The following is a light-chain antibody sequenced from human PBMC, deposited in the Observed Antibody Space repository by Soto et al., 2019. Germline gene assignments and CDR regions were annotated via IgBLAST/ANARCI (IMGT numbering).Light chain of an antibody. Sequence: DIQMTQSPSTLSASVGDRVTITCQASQDIRKFLNWYQQKPGKAPKLLINDASNLETGVPSRFSGSGSGTDFTLTISSLQPEDVATYYCQKCKVAPFTFGGGTKVDIK. CDR1: QDIRKF. CDR2: DAS. J-gene: IGKJ4*01. V-gene: IGKV1-33*01. CDR3: QKCKVAPFT.